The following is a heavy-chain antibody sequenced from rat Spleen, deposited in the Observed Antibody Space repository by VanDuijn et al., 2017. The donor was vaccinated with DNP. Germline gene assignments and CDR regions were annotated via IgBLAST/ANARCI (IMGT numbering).Heavy chain of an antibody. J-gene: IGHJ2*01. V-gene: IGHV5-19*01. D-gene: IGHD1-11*01. CDR1: GFTFSYYG. Sequence: EVQLVESGGGVVQPGRSLKLSCAASGFTFSYYGMAWVRQAPKKGLEWVASISASGGSTSYRDSVKGRFTISRDNAKSILYLQMDSLRSEDTATYYCTTDFERGYWGQGVMVTVSS. CDR2: ISASGGST. CDR3: TTDFERGY.